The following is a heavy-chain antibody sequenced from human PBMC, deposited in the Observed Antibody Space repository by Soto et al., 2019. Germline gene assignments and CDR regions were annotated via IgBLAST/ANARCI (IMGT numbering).Heavy chain of an antibody. V-gene: IGHV4-59*08. CDR2: IYNSGST. CDR1: GGSISGYY. CDR3: ARNAPGVVVTTGIDH. Sequence: SETLSLTCTVSGGSISGYYWSWIRQPPGKGLEWIGYIYNSGSTNYKPSLRSRVAISVDTSKNQFSLKLSSVTAADTALYYCARNAPGVVVTTGIDHWGQGTLVTVSS. J-gene: IGHJ4*02. D-gene: IGHD3-22*01.